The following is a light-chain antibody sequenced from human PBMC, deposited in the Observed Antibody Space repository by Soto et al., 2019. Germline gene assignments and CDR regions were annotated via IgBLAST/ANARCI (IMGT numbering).Light chain of an antibody. V-gene: IGKV1-5*01. J-gene: IGKJ1*01. CDR2: DAS. Sequence: DIQMTQSPSTLSASVGDRVTITCRASQSISSWLAWYQQKPGKAPKLLIYDASSLESGVPSRFSGSGPGTEFTLTISSLQPDDFATYYCQQYNSYLLWTFGQGTKVDIK. CDR1: QSISSW. CDR3: QQYNSYLLWT.